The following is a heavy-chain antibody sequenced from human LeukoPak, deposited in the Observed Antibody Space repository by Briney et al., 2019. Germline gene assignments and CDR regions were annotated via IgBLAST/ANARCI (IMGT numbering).Heavy chain of an antibody. CDR2: IRYDGSNK. CDR1: GFTFSSYG. CDR3: ANTPKSYCSGGSCYSRPYYYYMDV. V-gene: IGHV3-30*02. D-gene: IGHD2-15*01. Sequence: GGSLRLSCAASGFTFSSYGMPWVRQAPGQGLEWVAFIRYDGSNKYYADSVKGRFTISRDNSKNTLYLQMSSLRAEDTAVYYCANTPKSYCSGGSCYSRPYYYYMDVWGKGTTVTISS. J-gene: IGHJ6*03.